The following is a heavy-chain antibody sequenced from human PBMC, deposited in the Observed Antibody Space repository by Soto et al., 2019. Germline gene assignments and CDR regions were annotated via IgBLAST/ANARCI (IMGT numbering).Heavy chain of an antibody. CDR1: GFTFSSYE. V-gene: IGHV3-48*03. Sequence: GGSLRLSCAASGFTFSSYEMNWVRQAPGKGPEWVSYISSSGSTIYYADSVKGRFTISRDNAKNSLYLQMNSLRAEDTAVYYCARDSDIVATIGDAFDIWGQGTMVTVSS. D-gene: IGHD5-12*01. CDR2: ISSSGSTI. CDR3: ARDSDIVATIGDAFDI. J-gene: IGHJ3*02.